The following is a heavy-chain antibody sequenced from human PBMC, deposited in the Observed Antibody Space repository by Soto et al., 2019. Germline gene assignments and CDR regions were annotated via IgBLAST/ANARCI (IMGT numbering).Heavy chain of an antibody. CDR1: GFTFSNYD. Sequence: GGSLRLSCAASGFTFSNYDMHWVRQATGKGLEWVSAIEIAGKTFYPGSVEGRFTISGDNGKNSLYLQMSSLTVGDTAVYYCAREGERGSGDATDALDIWGQGTLVTVSS. CDR2: IEIAGKT. CDR3: AREGERGSGDATDALDI. D-gene: IGHD1-1*01. V-gene: IGHV3-13*01. J-gene: IGHJ3*02.